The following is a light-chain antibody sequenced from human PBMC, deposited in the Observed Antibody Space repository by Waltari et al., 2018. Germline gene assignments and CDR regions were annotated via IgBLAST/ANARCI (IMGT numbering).Light chain of an antibody. CDR3: CSYAGSYTLWV. Sequence: QSALTQPRSVSGSPGQSITISCTGTSSDVGGYNYVSWYQQPPGKAPKLIIYDVSKRPSGGPDRFSGSKSGNTASLTISGLQSEDEADYYCCSYAGSYTLWVFGGGTKLTVL. V-gene: IGLV2-11*01. J-gene: IGLJ3*02. CDR2: DVS. CDR1: SSDVGGYNY.